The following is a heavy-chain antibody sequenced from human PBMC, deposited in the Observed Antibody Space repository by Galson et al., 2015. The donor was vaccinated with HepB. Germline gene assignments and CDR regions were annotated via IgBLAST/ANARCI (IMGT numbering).Heavy chain of an antibody. Sequence: SLRLSCAASGFTVSSNYMSWVRQAPGKGLEWVSVIYSGGSIYYADSVKGRFTISRDNSKNTLYLQMNSLRVEDTAVYYCATRIAVADFDYWGQGTLVTVSP. CDR2: IYSGGSI. CDR3: ATRIAVADFDY. D-gene: IGHD6-19*01. V-gene: IGHV3-66*04. J-gene: IGHJ4*02. CDR1: GFTVSSNY.